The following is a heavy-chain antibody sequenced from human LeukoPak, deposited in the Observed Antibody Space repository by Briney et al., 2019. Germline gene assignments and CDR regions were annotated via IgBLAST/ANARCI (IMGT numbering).Heavy chain of an antibody. CDR1: GFAFSGYA. D-gene: IGHD1-26*01. Sequence: GGALRLSCTGSGFAFSGYAMSWVRQAPGKGPEWVSSIRARGDVTYSADSVKGRFTISRDNSKRTLFLQMNSLRAEDTAVYYCAKVHYTASFPGSFPGRNYFASWGQGSLVTVSP. CDR3: AKVHYTASFPGSFPGRNYFAS. J-gene: IGHJ4*02. V-gene: IGHV3-23*01. CDR2: IRARGDVT.